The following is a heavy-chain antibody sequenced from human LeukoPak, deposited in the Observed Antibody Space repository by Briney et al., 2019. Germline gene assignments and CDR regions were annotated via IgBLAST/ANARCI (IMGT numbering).Heavy chain of an antibody. CDR1: GGSFSGYY. V-gene: IGHV4-34*01. J-gene: IGHJ6*02. CDR2: INHSGST. D-gene: IGHD1/OR15-1a*01. CDR3: AKNPPMNIYYYYGMDV. Sequence: PSETLSLTCAVYGGSFSGYYWSWIRQPPGKGLEWIGEINHSGSTNYNPSLKSRVTISVDTSKNQFSLKLSSVTAADTAVYYCAKNPPMNIYYYYGMDVWGQGTTVTVSS.